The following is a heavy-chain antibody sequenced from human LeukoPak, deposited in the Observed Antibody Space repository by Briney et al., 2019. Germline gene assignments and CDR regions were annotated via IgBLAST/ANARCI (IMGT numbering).Heavy chain of an antibody. CDR1: GFTFSSYA. D-gene: IGHD2-15*01. J-gene: IGHJ5*02. V-gene: IGHV3-23*01. CDR3: AKDCSGIVVVVAAAGGWFDP. CDR2: ISGSGGST. Sequence: GGSLRLSCAASGFTFSSYAMSWVRQAPGEVLEWVSAISGSGGSTYYADSVKGRFTISRDNSKNTLYLQMNSLRAEDTAVYYCAKDCSGIVVVVAAAGGWFDPWGQGTLVTVSS.